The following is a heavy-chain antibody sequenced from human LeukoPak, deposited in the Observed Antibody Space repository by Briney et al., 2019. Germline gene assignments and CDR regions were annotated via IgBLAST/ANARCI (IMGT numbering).Heavy chain of an antibody. V-gene: IGHV4-59*13. CDR2: IYYSGST. J-gene: IGHJ4*02. Sequence: SETLSLTCTVSGGSLSNYYWSWFCQPPGKGLEWIGYIYYSGSTTYNPSLKSRVTLSIVPSKRQFSLKLTSVTAADTAVYYCAGRDANMNIVPVLFPFDFWGQGSLVTVSS. D-gene: IGHD5-12*01. CDR3: AGRDANMNIVPVLFPFDF. CDR1: GGSLSNYY.